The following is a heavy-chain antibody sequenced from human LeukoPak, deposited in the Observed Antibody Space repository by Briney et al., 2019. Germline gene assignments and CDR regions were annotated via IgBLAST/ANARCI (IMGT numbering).Heavy chain of an antibody. D-gene: IGHD4-11*01. CDR2: IYYSGST. CDR1: GGSISSSSYY. Sequence: SETLSLTXTVSGGSISSSSYYWGWIRQPPGNGLEWIRSIYYSGSTYYNPSLKSRVTISVDTSKNQFSLKLSSVTAADTAVYYCARPETTVTTGWFDPWGQGTLVTVSS. J-gene: IGHJ5*02. V-gene: IGHV4-39*01. CDR3: ARPETTVTTGWFDP.